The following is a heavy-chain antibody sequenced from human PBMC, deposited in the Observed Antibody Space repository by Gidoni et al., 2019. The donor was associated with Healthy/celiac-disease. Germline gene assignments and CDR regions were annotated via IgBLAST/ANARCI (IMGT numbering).Heavy chain of an antibody. D-gene: IGHD3-9*01. CDR2: IYYSGST. V-gene: IGHV4-59*01. J-gene: IGHJ5*02. CDR3: ARIHLRVPPYDILTGYYTGWFDP. CDR1: CGSISSSS. Sequence: QVQLQESGPGRVKPSETLSLTCTVPCGSISSSSWSWIRQPPGKGLEWIGYIYYSGSTNYNPSLKSRVTISVDTSKNQFSLKLSSVTAADTAVYYCARIHLRVPPYDILTGYYTGWFDPWGQGTLVTVSS.